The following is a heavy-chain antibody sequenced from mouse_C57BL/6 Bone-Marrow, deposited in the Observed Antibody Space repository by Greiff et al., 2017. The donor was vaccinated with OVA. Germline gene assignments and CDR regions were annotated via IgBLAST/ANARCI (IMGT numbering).Heavy chain of an antibody. D-gene: IGHD1-1*01. Sequence: VQLQQSGPGLVKPSQSLSLTCSVPGYSITSGYYWNWIRQFPGNKLEWMGYISYDGSNNYNPSLKNRISITRDTAKNQFFLKLNSVTTEDTAKYYGEREGLGSSYLDYWGQGTTLTDSS. CDR3: EREGLGSSYLDY. CDR1: GYSITSGYY. V-gene: IGHV3-6*01. J-gene: IGHJ2*01. CDR2: ISYDGSN.